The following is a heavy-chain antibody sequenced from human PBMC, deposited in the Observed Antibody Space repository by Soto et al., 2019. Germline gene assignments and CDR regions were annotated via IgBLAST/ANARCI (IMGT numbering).Heavy chain of an antibody. CDR3: AKDSGDYIWGSYRYPKCFDY. V-gene: IGHV3-23*01. CDR2: ISGSGGST. CDR1: GFTFSSYA. Sequence: GGSLRLSCAASGFTFSSYAMSWVRQAPGKGLEWVSAISGSGGSTYYADSVKGRFTISRDNSKNTLYLQMNSLRAEDTAVYYCAKDSGDYIWGSYRYPKCFDYWGQGTLVTVSS. D-gene: IGHD3-16*02. J-gene: IGHJ4*02.